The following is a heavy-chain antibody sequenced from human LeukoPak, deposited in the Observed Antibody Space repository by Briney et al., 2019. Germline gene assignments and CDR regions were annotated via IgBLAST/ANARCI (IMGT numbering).Heavy chain of an antibody. V-gene: IGHV4-39*07. D-gene: IGHD3-10*01. CDR2: INHSGGT. CDR1: GGSISSTSYY. CDR3: ARRGIHGSGMSVDS. Sequence: SQTLSLTCTVSGGSISSTSYYWDWFRQPPGKGLEWIGEINHSGGTTYNPSLKSRVTISVDTSKNQLSLNLGSVTAADTAVYYCARRGIHGSGMSVDSWGQGTLVTVSS. J-gene: IGHJ4*02.